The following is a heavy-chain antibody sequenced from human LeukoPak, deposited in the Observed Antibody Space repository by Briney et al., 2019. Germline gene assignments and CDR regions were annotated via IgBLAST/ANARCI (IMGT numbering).Heavy chain of an antibody. V-gene: IGHV3-48*02. CDR1: GFTFTSHS. CDR2: ITSSSSTI. CDR3: ARGITGVAFFDY. D-gene: IGHD3-16*01. J-gene: IGHJ4*02. Sequence: PGGSLRLSCAASGFTFTSHSMNWVRQAPGKGLEWISYITSSSSTIYYADSVKGRFTISRDNAKNSLYLQMNSLRDEDTGVYYCARGITGVAFFDYWGQGTLVTVSS.